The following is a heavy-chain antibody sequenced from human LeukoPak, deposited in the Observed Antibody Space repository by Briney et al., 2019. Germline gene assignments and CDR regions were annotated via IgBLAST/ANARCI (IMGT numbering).Heavy chain of an antibody. V-gene: IGHV4-4*07. J-gene: IGHJ6*02. CDR2: IYTSGST. D-gene: IGHD2-15*01. CDR3: ARAVLAANLYYYGMDV. CDR1: GGSISSCY. Sequence: SETLSLTCTVSGGSISSCYWSWIRQPAGKGQEWIGRIYTSGSTNYNPSLKSRVSMSVDTSKNKFSLKLSSVTAADTAVYYCARAVLAANLYYYGMDVWGQGTTVTVSS.